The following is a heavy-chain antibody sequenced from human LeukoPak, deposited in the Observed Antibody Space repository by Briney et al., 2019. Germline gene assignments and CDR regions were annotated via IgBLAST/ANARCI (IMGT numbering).Heavy chain of an antibody. CDR2: IYYSGST. D-gene: IGHD5-12*01. CDR1: GGSISSSSYY. CDR3: ARQGGYSGYDATDY. J-gene: IGHJ4*02. Sequence: SETLSLTCTVSGGSISSSSYYWGWIRQPPGKGLEWIGSIYYSGSTYYNPSLKSRVTISVDTSKNQFSLKLTSVTAADTAVYYCARQGGYSGYDATDYWGQGTLVTVSS. V-gene: IGHV4-39*01.